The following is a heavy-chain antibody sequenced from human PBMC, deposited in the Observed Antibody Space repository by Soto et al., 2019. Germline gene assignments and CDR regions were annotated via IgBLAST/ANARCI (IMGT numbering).Heavy chain of an antibody. CDR3: SRGYPPRDQLGNLPGAY. V-gene: IGHV1-46*03. D-gene: IGHD1-1*01. Sequence: QVQLVQSGAEVMQPGASVKVSCKASGYTFTSYYIQWVRQAPGQGLEWMGIINPSGGSTNYAQKYQGSVTMTRDTSTSTVYMELGSLRSEDTAIYYCSRGYPPRDQLGNLPGAYWGQGTLVTVSS. J-gene: IGHJ4*02. CDR1: GYTFTSYY. CDR2: INPSGGST.